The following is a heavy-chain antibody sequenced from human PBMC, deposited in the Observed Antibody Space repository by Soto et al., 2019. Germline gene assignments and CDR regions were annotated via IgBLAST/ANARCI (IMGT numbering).Heavy chain of an antibody. Sequence: QVPLQESGPGLVKPSQTLSLTCTVSGGSISSGGYYWSWIRQHPGKGLEWIGYIYYSGSTYYNPSLKSRVTISVDTSKNQFSLKLSSVTAADTAVYYCARDHGCSGGSCYSGHFQHWGQGTLVTVSS. CDR1: GGSISSGGYY. CDR2: IYYSGST. D-gene: IGHD2-15*01. V-gene: IGHV4-31*03. J-gene: IGHJ1*01. CDR3: ARDHGCSGGSCYSGHFQH.